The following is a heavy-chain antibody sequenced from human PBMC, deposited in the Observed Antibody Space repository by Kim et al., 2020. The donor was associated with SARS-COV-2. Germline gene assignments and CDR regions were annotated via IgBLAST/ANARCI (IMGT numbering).Heavy chain of an antibody. CDR2: ISGSGGST. J-gene: IGHJ6*02. CDR3: AKDQIAARGVYYYGMDV. CDR1: GFTFSSYA. D-gene: IGHD6-6*01. Sequence: GGSLRLSCAASGFTFSSYAMSWVRQAPGKGLEWVSAISGSGGSTYYADSVKGRFTISRDNSKNTLYLQMNSLRAEDTAVYYCAKDQIAARGVYYYGMDVWGQGTTVTVSS. V-gene: IGHV3-23*01.